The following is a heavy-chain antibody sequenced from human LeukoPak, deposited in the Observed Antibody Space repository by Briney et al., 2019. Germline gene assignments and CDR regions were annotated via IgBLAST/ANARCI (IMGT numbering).Heavy chain of an antibody. J-gene: IGHJ4*02. V-gene: IGHV3-74*01. CDR2: INSDGSST. D-gene: IGHD2-15*01. CDR3: ARGRGCSGGGCYDFDY. Sequence: GGSLRLSCVASGFSSTYYQMHWVRQTPGKGLVWVSRINSDGSSTTYADSVKGRFTISRDNAKNTLYLQMNSLRAEDTAVYYCARGRGCSGGGCYDFDYWGQGTLVTVSS. CDR1: GFSSTYYQ.